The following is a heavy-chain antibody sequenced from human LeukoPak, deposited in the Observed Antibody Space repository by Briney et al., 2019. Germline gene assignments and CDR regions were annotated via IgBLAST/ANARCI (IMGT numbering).Heavy chain of an antibody. D-gene: IGHD2/OR15-2a*01. Sequence: GGSLSLSCAASGFSVNNHAVTWVRQAPGKGLEWVSSKSGIGGTTYYAASVKGRFSISRDTSKNSVDLEMNSLRPEDTALYYCAMDRIDTTYYLDYWGQGTLVIVSS. V-gene: IGHV3-23*01. CDR3: AMDRIDTTYYLDY. CDR2: KSGIGGTT. J-gene: IGHJ4*02. CDR1: GFSVNNHA.